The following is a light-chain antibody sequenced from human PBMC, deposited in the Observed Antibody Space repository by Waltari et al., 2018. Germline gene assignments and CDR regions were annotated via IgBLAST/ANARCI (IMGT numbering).Light chain of an antibody. CDR1: QSVSIN. CDR2: GAS. J-gene: IGKJ1*01. Sequence: EIVMTQSPATLSVSPGERATLSCRASQSVSINLAWYQQKPGQAPSPLIYGASTRATGIPARFSGSGFGTEFTLTIGSLQSEDFAVYYCQQYDNWPPTWTFGQGTKVEIK. CDR3: QQYDNWPPTWT. V-gene: IGKV3-15*01.